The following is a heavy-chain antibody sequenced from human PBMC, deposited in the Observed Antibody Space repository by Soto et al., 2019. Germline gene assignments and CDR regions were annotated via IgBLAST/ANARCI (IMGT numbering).Heavy chain of an antibody. CDR3: AVRLTFWSGRYNWFDP. CDR2: IIPIFGTA. J-gene: IGHJ5*02. D-gene: IGHD3-3*01. CDR1: GGTFSSYA. V-gene: IGHV1-69*06. Sequence: ASVKVSCKASGGTFSSYAISWVRQAPGQGLEWMGGIIPIFGTANYAQKFQGRVTITADKSTSTAYMELSSLRSEDTAVYYCAVRLTFWSGRYNWFDPWGQGTLVTVSS.